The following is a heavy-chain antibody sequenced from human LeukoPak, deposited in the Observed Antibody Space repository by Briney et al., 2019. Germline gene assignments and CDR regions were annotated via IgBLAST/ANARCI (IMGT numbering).Heavy chain of an antibody. D-gene: IGHD6-19*01. CDR3: ARGRSRQWLATNREGGFDY. Sequence: PSETLSLTCTVSGGSISSYYWSWIRQPPVKGLEWIGYIYYSGSTNYNPSLKSRVTISVDTSKNQFSLKLSSVTAADTAVYYCARGRSRQWLATNREGGFDYWGQGTLVTVSS. J-gene: IGHJ4*02. CDR1: GGSISSYY. V-gene: IGHV4-59*12. CDR2: IYYSGST.